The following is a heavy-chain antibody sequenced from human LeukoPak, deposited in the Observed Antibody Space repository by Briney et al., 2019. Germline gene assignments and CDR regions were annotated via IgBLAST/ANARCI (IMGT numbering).Heavy chain of an antibody. J-gene: IGHJ4*02. D-gene: IGHD2-2*01. Sequence: SETLSLTCAVYGGSFSGYYWSWIRQPPGKELEWIGEINHSGSTNYNPSLKSRVTIPVDTSKNQFSLKLSSVTAADTAVYYCARGSYCSSTSCSPYYFDYWGQGTLVTVSS. CDR1: GGSFSGYY. CDR3: ARGSYCSSTSCSPYYFDY. CDR2: INHSGST. V-gene: IGHV4-34*01.